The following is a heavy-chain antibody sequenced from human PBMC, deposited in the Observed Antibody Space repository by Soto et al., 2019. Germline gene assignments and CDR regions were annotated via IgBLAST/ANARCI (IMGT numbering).Heavy chain of an antibody. Sequence: ASVKVSCKASGFTFSDYYMHWVREAPGQGLEWMGWLNPKSGGTTYAQKFQGRLTLSRDTSINTAYMELSRLSIDDTALYYCARERYQVLSDGMDVWGQGTTVTVSS. J-gene: IGHJ6*02. CDR1: GFTFSDYY. D-gene: IGHD2-2*01. CDR2: LNPKSGGT. CDR3: ARERYQVLSDGMDV. V-gene: IGHV1-2*02.